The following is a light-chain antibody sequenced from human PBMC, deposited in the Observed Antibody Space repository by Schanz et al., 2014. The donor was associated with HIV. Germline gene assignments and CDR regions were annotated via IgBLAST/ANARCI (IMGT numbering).Light chain of an antibody. CDR2: GAS. J-gene: IGKJ1*01. V-gene: IGKV3-15*01. Sequence: EIVMTQSPATLSVSPGERATLSCRASQSVSNNLAWYQQKPGQAPRLLIYGASTRVTGIPARFSGSGSGTDFTLTISRLEPEDFAVYYCQQYGNSPRTFGQGTKVEI. CDR1: QSVSNN. CDR3: QQYGNSPRT.